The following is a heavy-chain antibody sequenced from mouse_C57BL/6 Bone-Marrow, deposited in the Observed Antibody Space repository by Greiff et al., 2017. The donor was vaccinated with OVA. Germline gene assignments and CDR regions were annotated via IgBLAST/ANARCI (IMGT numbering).Heavy chain of an antibody. V-gene: IGHV5-9-1*02. J-gene: IGHJ3*01. CDR1: GFTFSSYA. CDR2: ISSGGDYI. CDR3: TRDELAWFAY. Sequence: EVKVVESGEGLVKPGGSLKLSCAASGFTFSSYAMSWVRQTPEKRLEWVAYISSGGDYIYYADTVKGRFTISRDNARNTLYLQMSSLKSEDTAMYYCTRDELAWFAYWGQGTLVTVSA.